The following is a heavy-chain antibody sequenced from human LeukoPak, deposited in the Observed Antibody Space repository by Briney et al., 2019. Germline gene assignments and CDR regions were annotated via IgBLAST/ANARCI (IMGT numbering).Heavy chain of an antibody. CDR1: GFTFSSYG. Sequence: PGRSLRLSCAASGFTFSSYGMHWVRQAPGKGLEWVAVIWYDGSNKYYADSVKGRFTISRDNSKNTLYRQMNSLRAEDTAVYYCARVGRWGAAMEFFDYWGQGTLVTVSS. J-gene: IGHJ4*02. V-gene: IGHV3-33*01. CDR2: IWYDGSNK. CDR3: ARVGRWGAAMEFFDY. D-gene: IGHD5-18*01.